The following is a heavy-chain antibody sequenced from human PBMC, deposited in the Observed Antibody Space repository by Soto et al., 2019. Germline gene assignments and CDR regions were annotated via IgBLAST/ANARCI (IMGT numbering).Heavy chain of an antibody. Sequence: GASVKVSCKASGCTFTSYGISWVRQAPGQGLEWMGWISAYNGNTNYAQKLQGRVTMTTDTSTSTAYMELRSLRSDDTAVYYCARERYCSSTSCYQNNWFDPWGQGTLVTVS. CDR1: GCTFTSYG. D-gene: IGHD2-2*01. CDR3: ARERYCSSTSCYQNNWFDP. CDR2: ISAYNGNT. J-gene: IGHJ5*02. V-gene: IGHV1-18*01.